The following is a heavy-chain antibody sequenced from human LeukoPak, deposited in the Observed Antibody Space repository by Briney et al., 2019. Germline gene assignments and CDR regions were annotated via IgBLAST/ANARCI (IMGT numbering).Heavy chain of an antibody. D-gene: IGHD5-24*01. CDR3: ARGRWSDY. V-gene: IGHV3-33*01. CDR2: IWYGGSHI. CDR1: GFSFSTHG. Sequence: GGSLRLSCVASGFSFSTHGMHWVRQAPGKGLDWVAIIWYGGSHINYADSVKGRFTISRDNVKKSLYLEMNSLRVEDTAVYYCARGRWSDYWGQGTQVTVSS. J-gene: IGHJ4*02.